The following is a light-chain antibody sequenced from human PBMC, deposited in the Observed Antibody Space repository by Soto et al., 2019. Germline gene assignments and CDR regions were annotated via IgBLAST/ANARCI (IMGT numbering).Light chain of an antibody. CDR3: AAWDDSLNGPV. V-gene: IGLV2-14*01. Sequence: QSALTQPASVSGSPGQSITISCTGTSSDVGGYNYVSWYQQHPGKAPKLMIYEVSNRPSGVSNRFSGSKSGNTASLTISGLQAEDEADYYCAAWDDSLNGPVFGVGTKLTVL. CDR1: SSDVGGYNY. J-gene: IGLJ3*02. CDR2: EVS.